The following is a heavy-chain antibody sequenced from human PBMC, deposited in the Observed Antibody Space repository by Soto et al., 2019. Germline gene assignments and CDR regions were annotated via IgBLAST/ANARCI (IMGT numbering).Heavy chain of an antibody. CDR2: IKQDGSEK. V-gene: IGHV3-7*01. CDR3: AREVVVAASFTGYAFDI. Sequence: GGSLRLSCAASGFTFSSYWMSWVRQAPGKGLEWVANIKQDGSEKYYVDFVKGRFTISRDNAKNSLYLQMNSLRAEDTAVYYCAREVVVAASFTGYAFDIWGQGTMVTVSS. D-gene: IGHD2-15*01. J-gene: IGHJ3*02. CDR1: GFTFSSYW.